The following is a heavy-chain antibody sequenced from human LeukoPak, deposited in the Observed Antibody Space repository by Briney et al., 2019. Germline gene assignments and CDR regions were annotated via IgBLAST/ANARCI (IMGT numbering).Heavy chain of an antibody. J-gene: IGHJ4*02. D-gene: IGHD3-22*01. CDR3: ARGRQFFYDSSGYDRHFDS. CDR1: GGSMSSYY. V-gene: IGHV4-4*09. CDR2: IYFSGST. Sequence: SETLSLTCTVSGGSMSSYYWTWIRQPPGKGLELIGYIYFSGSTNYNPSLERRVTISVDTSKNQFSLKLNSVTAADTAVYYCARGRQFFYDSSGYDRHFDSWGQGTLVTVSS.